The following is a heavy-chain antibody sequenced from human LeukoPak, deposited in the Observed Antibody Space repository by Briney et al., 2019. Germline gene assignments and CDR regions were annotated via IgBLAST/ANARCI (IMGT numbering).Heavy chain of an antibody. CDR3: AGGIAAAASPFDY. CDR1: GGSISSSNW. V-gene: IGHV4-4*02. J-gene: IGHJ4*02. Sequence: PSGTLSLTCAVSGGSISSSNWWSWVRQPPGKGLEWIGEIHHSGSTNYNPSLKSRVTISVDKSKNQFSLKLSSVTAADTAVYYCAGGIAAAASPFDYWGQGTLVTVSS. CDR2: IHHSGST. D-gene: IGHD6-13*01.